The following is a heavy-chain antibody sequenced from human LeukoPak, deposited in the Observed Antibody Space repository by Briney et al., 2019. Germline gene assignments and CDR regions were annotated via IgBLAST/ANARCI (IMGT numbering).Heavy chain of an antibody. V-gene: IGHV4-59*08. CDR3: ARLTKETATIKEDAFDI. CDR1: GGSISSYY. CDR2: IYYSGST. J-gene: IGHJ3*02. D-gene: IGHD5-24*01. Sequence: SETLSLTCTVSGGSISSYYWSWIRQPPGKGLEWIGYIYYSGSTNYNPSLKSRVTISVDTSKNQFSLKLSSVTAADTAVYYCARLTKETATIKEDAFDIWGQGTMVTVSS.